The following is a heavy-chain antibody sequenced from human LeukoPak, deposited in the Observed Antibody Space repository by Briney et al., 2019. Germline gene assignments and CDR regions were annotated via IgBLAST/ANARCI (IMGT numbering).Heavy chain of an antibody. V-gene: IGHV3-74*01. D-gene: IGHD6-19*01. CDR2: INSDGSST. Sequence: GGSLRLSCAASGFTFSSYWMHWVLQAPGKGLVWVSRINSDGSSTSYADSVKGRFTISRDNAKNTLYLQMNSLRAEDRAVYYCARDYSTGWYDYWGQGTLVTVSS. CDR1: GFTFSSYW. CDR3: ARDYSTGWYDY. J-gene: IGHJ4*02.